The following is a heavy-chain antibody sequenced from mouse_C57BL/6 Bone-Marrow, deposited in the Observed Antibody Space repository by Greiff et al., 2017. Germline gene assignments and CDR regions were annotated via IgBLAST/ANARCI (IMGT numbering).Heavy chain of an antibody. J-gene: IGHJ4*01. CDR3: ARGITTVVGDYAMDY. Sequence: VQLQQPGAELVKPGASVKLSCKASGYTFTSYWMQWVKQRPGQGLEWIGEIDPSDSYPNYNQKFKGKATLTVDTSSSTAYMQRSSLTSEDSAVYYCARGITTVVGDYAMDYWGQGTSVTVSS. D-gene: IGHD1-1*01. V-gene: IGHV1-50*01. CDR1: GYTFTSYW. CDR2: IDPSDSYP.